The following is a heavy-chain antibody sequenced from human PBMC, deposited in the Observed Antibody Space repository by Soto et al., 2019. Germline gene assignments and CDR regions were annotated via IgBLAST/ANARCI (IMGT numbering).Heavy chain of an antibody. CDR3: GRYSGARVYFDY. CDR1: GGSISSSHW. CDR2: IYHSGST. V-gene: IGHV4-4*02. Sequence: PSETLSFTCAVSGGSISSSHWWSWVRQPPGKGREWIGEIYHSGSTNYNPSLKSRVTISVATSKNQFSLQLSSVTAADTAVYSCGRYSGARVYFDYWGQGSLVTVSS. D-gene: IGHD4-17*01. J-gene: IGHJ4*02.